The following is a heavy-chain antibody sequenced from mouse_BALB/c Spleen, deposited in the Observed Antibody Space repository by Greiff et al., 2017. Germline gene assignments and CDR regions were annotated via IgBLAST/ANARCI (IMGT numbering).Heavy chain of an antibody. D-gene: IGHD1-1*01. CDR1: GFSLTGYG. J-gene: IGHJ1*01. V-gene: IGHV2-6-7*01. CDR3: ARDLTYYGSSYWYFDV. CDR2: IWGDGST. Sequence: VQGVESGPGLVAPSQSLSITCTVSGFSLTGYGVNWVRQPPGKGLEWLGMIWGDGSTDYNSALKSRLSISKDNSKSQVFLKMNSLQTDDTARYYCARDLTYYGSSYWYFDVWGAGTTVTVSS.